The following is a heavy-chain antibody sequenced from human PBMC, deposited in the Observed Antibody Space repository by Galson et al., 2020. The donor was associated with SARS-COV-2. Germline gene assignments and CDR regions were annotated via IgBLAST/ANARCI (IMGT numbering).Heavy chain of an antibody. CDR1: RGSISGHY. D-gene: IGHD1-26*01. J-gene: IGHJ4*02. V-gene: IGHV4-59*08. CDR2: VSDSGSA. Sequence: ETSETLSLTCTVSRGSISGHYWSWIRQPPGKGLEWIGYVSDSGSANYNPSLKSRVTISLDTPKKQFSLKVNSVTAADPAVYYCAKLAEGRRSSEDYWGQGTLVTVSS. CDR3: AKLAEGRRSSEDY.